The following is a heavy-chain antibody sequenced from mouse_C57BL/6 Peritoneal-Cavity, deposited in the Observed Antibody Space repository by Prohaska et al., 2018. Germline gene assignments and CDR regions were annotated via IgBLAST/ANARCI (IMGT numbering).Heavy chain of an antibody. CDR1: GFTFSNYW. CDR2: IRLKSDNYAT. Sequence: EVKLEESGGGLVQPGGSMKLSCVASGFTFSNYWMNWVRQSPEKGLEWVAQIRLKSDNYATHYAESVKERVYISRDDSKSSVYLEMNNLRAEDTGIYYCTRFDYWGQGTLVTVSA. J-gene: IGHJ3*01. V-gene: IGHV6-3*01. CDR3: TRFDY.